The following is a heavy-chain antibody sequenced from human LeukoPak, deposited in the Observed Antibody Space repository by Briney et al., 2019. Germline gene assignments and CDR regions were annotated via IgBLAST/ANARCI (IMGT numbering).Heavy chain of an antibody. CDR3: ARASGRGYSYGGRFDY. D-gene: IGHD5-18*01. J-gene: IGHJ4*02. V-gene: IGHV4-59*11. CDR1: GGSISSHY. CDR2: IYYSGST. Sequence: SETLSLTCTVSGGSISSHYWSWLRQPPGKGLEGIGYIYYSGSTNYNPSLKSRVTISVDTSKNQFSLKLSSVTAADTAVYYCARASGRGYSYGGRFDYWGQGTLVTVSS.